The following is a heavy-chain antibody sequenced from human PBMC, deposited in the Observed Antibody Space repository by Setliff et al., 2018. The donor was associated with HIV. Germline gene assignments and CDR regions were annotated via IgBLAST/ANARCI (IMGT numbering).Heavy chain of an antibody. CDR2: VYRSGST. Sequence: SETLSLTCAVSGYSISSGYYWGWIRQPPGKGLEWIGCVYRSGSTFHNPSLESRVTISVDTSKNQFSLKLHSLIAADTAMYYCARGRWDMAAAGTTEYFQYWGQGTLVTVSS. V-gene: IGHV4-38-2*01. J-gene: IGHJ1*01. CDR1: GYSISSGYY. D-gene: IGHD6-13*01. CDR3: ARGRWDMAAAGTTEYFQY.